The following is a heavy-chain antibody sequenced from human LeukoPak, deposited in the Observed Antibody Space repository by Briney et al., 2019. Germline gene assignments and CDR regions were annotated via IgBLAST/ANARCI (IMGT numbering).Heavy chain of an antibody. CDR3: ACLIVGATPSFDY. J-gene: IGHJ4*02. CDR1: GFTFSSYE. Sequence: GGSLRLSCAASGFTFSSYEMNWFRQAPGKGLEWVSYISSSGSTIYYADSVKGRFTISRDTAKNSLYLQMNSLRAEDTAVYYCACLIVGATPSFDYWGQGTLVTVSS. V-gene: IGHV3-48*03. CDR2: ISSSGSTI. D-gene: IGHD1-26*01.